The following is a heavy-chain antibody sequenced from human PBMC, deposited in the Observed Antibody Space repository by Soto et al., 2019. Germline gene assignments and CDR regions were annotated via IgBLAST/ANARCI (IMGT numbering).Heavy chain of an antibody. D-gene: IGHD3-10*01. Sequence: ASVKVSCKASGFTFTSSAVQWVRQARGQRLEWIGWIVVGSGNTNYAQKFQGRVTMTRDTSTSTAYMELSSLRSEDTAVYYCTRVDPGESSPFDYWGQGTLVTVSS. V-gene: IGHV1-58*01. CDR2: IVVGSGNT. CDR1: GFTFTSSA. CDR3: TRVDPGESSPFDY. J-gene: IGHJ4*02.